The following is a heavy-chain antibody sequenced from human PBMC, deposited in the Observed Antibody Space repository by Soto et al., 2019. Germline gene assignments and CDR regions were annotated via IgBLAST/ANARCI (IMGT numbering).Heavy chain of an antibody. Sequence: ASVKVSCKASGYTFTGYYMHWVRQAPGQGLEWMGWINPNSGGTNYAQKFQGRVTMTRDTSISTAYMELSRLRSDDTAVYYCARGQGNDLWSPAGTTVDYWGQGTLVTVSS. D-gene: IGHD3-3*01. V-gene: IGHV1-2*02. J-gene: IGHJ4*02. CDR2: INPNSGGT. CDR1: GYTFTGYY. CDR3: ARGQGNDLWSPAGTTVDY.